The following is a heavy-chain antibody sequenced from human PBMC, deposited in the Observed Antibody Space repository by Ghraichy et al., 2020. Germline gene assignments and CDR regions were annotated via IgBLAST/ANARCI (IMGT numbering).Heavy chain of an antibody. CDR1: GFTLSSYA. V-gene: IGHV3-64*01. CDR3: ARRYFDWLSGAFDI. D-gene: IGHD3-9*01. CDR2: ISSNGGST. J-gene: IGHJ3*02. Sequence: GSLRLSCAASGFTLSSYAMHWVRQAPGKGLEYVSAISSNGGSTYYAKSVKGRFTVSRDNSKNTLYLQMGSLRAEDMAVYYCARRYFDWLSGAFDIWGQGTMVTVSS.